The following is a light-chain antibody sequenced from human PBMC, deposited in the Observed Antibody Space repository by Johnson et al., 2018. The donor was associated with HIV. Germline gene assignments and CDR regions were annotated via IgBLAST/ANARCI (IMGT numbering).Light chain of an antibody. J-gene: IGLJ1*01. CDR3: ATWDSSLSAPYV. CDR1: SSNIGNNY. CDR2: ENN. V-gene: IGLV1-51*02. Sequence: QSVLTQPPSVSAAPGQKVTISCSGSSSNIGNNYVSWYQQLPGTAPKVLIYENNKRPSGIPDRFSGSKSGTSATLGITGRQTGDEADYYCATWDSSLSAPYVFGTGTKVTVL.